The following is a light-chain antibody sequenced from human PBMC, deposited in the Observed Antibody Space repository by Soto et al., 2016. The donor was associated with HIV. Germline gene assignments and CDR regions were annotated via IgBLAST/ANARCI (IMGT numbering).Light chain of an antibody. CDR1: NIGTKS. CDR2: DDH. J-gene: IGLJ2*01. Sequence: SYVLTQSPSVSVAPGKTATITCGGNNIGTKSVHWYQQRPGQAPVLVVYDDHDRPSGIPERFSGSNSGNTATLTISKVEAGDEADYYCQVWDVSSDHVVFGGGTKLTVL. V-gene: IGLV3-21*03. CDR3: QVWDVSSDHVV.